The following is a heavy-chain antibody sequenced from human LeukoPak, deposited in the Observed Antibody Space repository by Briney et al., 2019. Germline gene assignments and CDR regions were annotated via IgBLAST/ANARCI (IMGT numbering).Heavy chain of an antibody. CDR1: GYTFTGYY. CDR2: INPNSGGT. Sequence: GASVKVSCKASGYTFTGYYMHWVRQAPGQGPEWMGWINPNSGGTNYAQKFQGRVTMTRATSISTAYMALSRLRSDDTAIYYCARELVATMQTLDYWGQGTLVTVSS. V-gene: IGHV1-2*02. D-gene: IGHD5-24*01. CDR3: ARELVATMQTLDY. J-gene: IGHJ4*02.